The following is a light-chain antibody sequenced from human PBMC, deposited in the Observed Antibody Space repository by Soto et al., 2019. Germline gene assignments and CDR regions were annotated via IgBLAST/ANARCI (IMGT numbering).Light chain of an antibody. CDR1: QSVRTY. J-gene: IGKJ1*01. Sequence: EIVVTQSPATLSVSPGERATLSCRASQSVRTYVAWYQQKAGQAPRLLIYDASNRATGIPARFSGSGSGTDFTLTISRLEPEDSAVYYCQQHGTTFGQGTKVDIK. CDR2: DAS. CDR3: QQHGTT. V-gene: IGKV3-11*01.